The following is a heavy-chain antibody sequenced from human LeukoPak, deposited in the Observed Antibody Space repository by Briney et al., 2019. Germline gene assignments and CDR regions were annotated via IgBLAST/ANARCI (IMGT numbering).Heavy chain of an antibody. J-gene: IGHJ4*02. V-gene: IGHV3-48*03. D-gene: IGHD6-19*01. CDR3: ASGAQWLVPPFDY. CDR2: ISSSGSAI. CDR1: GFTFSSYE. Sequence: GGSLRLSCAASGFTFSSYEMNWVRQAPGKGLEWVSYISSSGSAIYYADSVKGRFTISRDNAKNSLYLQMNSLRVEDTAVYYCASGAQWLVPPFDYWGQGTLVTVSS.